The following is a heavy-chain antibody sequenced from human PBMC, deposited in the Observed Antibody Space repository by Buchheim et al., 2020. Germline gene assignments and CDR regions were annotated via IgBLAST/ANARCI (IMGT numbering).Heavy chain of an antibody. D-gene: IGHD2-2*01. V-gene: IGHV3-23*01. CDR1: GFTFSNYA. CDR2: ISGSGSRT. Sequence: EVQLLESGGGLVQPGGSLRLSCAASGFTFSNYAMNWVRQAPGKGLEWVSEISGSGSRTYYAESVKGRFTISRDNSKNTLYLQMNSLRAEDTAVFYCAKGHFSTSPNWFDPWGQGTL. CDR3: AKGHFSTSPNWFDP. J-gene: IGHJ5*02.